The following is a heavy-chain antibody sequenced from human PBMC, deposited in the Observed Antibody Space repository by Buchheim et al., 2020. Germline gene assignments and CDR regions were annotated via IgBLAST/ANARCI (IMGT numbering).Heavy chain of an antibody. J-gene: IGHJ4*02. CDR1: GGSISSSNW. V-gene: IGHV4-4*02. D-gene: IGHD6-19*01. CDR3: ARDQGSSGWYRPYGATSYFDY. Sequence: QVQLQESGPGLVKPSGTLSLTCAVSGGSISSSNWWSWVRQPPGKGLEWIGEIYHSGSTNYNPSLKSRVPLSVDKSKNQFSLKLSSVTAADTAVYYCARDQGSSGWYRPYGATSYFDYWGQGTL. CDR2: IYHSGST.